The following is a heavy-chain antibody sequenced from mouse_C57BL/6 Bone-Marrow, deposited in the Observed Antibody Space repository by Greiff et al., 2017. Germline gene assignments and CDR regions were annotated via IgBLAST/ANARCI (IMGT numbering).Heavy chain of an antibody. J-gene: IGHJ1*03. CDR2: INPNNGGT. CDR1: GYTFTDYN. V-gene: IGHV1-22*01. CDR3: ARGSHYGSSFWYFDV. D-gene: IGHD1-1*01. Sequence: EVQLQQSGPELVKPGASVKMSCKASGYTFTDYNMHWVKQSHGKSLEWIGYINPNNGGTSYNQKFKGKATLTVNKSSSTAYMELRSLTSEDSAVYYCARGSHYGSSFWYFDVWGTGTTVTVSS.